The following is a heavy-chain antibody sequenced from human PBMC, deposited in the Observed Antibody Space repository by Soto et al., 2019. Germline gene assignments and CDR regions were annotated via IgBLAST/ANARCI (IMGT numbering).Heavy chain of an antibody. D-gene: IGHD3-9*01. CDR3: ARHHGDVLRYFDWLFDFDY. Sequence: QLQLQESGPGLVKPSETLSLTCTVSGGSISSSSYYWGWIRQPPGKGLEWSGSIYYSGSTYYNPSLKSRGTISVATPKNQCSLKLSSVTASDTAVYYCARHHGDVLRYFDWLFDFDYWGQGTLVTVSS. V-gene: IGHV4-39*01. CDR2: IYYSGST. J-gene: IGHJ4*02. CDR1: GGSISSSSYY.